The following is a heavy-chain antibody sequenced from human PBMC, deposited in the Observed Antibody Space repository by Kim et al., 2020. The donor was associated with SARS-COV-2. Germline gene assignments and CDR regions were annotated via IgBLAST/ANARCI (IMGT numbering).Heavy chain of an antibody. V-gene: IGHV4-39*01. J-gene: IGHJ4*02. CDR2: ST. Sequence: STYYTPSLKSRVTISVDTSKNQFSLKLSSVTAADTAVYYCARHKIPEFDYWGQGTLVTVSS. CDR3: ARHKIPEFDY. D-gene: IGHD2-2*02.